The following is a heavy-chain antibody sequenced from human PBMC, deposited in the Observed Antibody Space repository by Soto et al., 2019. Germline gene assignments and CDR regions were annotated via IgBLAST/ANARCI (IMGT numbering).Heavy chain of an antibody. J-gene: IGHJ4*02. CDR2: ISYDGSNK. CDR3: AASGYSSGWYDY. V-gene: IGHV3-30-3*01. Sequence: QVQLLESGGGVVQPGRSLRLSCAASGFTFSSYAMHWVRQAPGKGLEWVAVISYDGSNKYYADSVKGRFTISRDNSKNTLYLQMNSLRAEDTAVYYCAASGYSSGWYDYWGQGTLVTVSS. D-gene: IGHD6-19*01. CDR1: GFTFSSYA.